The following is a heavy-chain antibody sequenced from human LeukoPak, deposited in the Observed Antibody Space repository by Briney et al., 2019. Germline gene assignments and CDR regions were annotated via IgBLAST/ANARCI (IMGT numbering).Heavy chain of an antibody. D-gene: IGHD4-17*01. CDR3: ARGYGDRYYYYYYYMDV. Sequence: SQTLSLTCAISGDSVSSNSAAWNWIRQSPSRGLEWLGRTYYRSKWYNDYAVSVKSRITINPDTSKNQFSLQLNSVTPEDTAVYYCARGYGDRYYYYYYYMDVWGKGTTVTVSS. V-gene: IGHV6-1*01. CDR1: GDSVSSNSAA. J-gene: IGHJ6*03. CDR2: TYYRSKWYN.